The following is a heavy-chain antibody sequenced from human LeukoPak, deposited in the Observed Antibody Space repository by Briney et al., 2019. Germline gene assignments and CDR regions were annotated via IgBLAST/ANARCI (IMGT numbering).Heavy chain of an antibody. CDR2: ISSSSSYI. J-gene: IGHJ4*02. Sequence: PGGSLRLSCAASGFIFSTYRMNWVRQAPGKGLEWVSSISSSSSYIYYADSVKGRFTISRDNAKNSLYLQMNSLRAEDTAVYYCARGGITIFGVVIIPHYFDYWGQGTLVTVSS. CDR3: ARGGITIFGVVIIPHYFDY. D-gene: IGHD3-3*01. CDR1: GFIFSTYR. V-gene: IGHV3-21*01.